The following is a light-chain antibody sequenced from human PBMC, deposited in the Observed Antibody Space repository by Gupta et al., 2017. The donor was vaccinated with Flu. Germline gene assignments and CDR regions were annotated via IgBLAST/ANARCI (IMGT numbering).Light chain of an antibody. J-gene: IGKJ1*01. CDR2: WAA. V-gene: IGKV4-1*01. CDR1: RSFLYNSNNKNY. CDR3: QLNDANASWT. Sequence: DIVMTQSPDSLAVSLGERATINCRSSRSFLYNSNNKNYLAWSKQKPGQPPTLLIYWAATREAGVSDRFSGSGFGKNVALTNSSRQEEDVAGYYSQLNDANASWTFGQGTKVEIK.